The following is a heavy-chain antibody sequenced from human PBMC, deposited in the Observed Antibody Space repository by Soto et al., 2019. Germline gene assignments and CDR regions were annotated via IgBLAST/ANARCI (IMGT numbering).Heavy chain of an antibody. CDR1: GFTFSSYL. CDR2: INSDGSST. D-gene: IGHD6-19*01. CDR3: ARDKEQSSGWYDGFDY. Sequence: GGSLRLSCAASGFTFSSYLMHWVRQAPGKGLVWVSRINSDGSSTSYADSVKGRFTISRDNAKNTLYLQMNSLRAEDTAVYYCARDKEQSSGWYDGFDYWGQGTLVTVSS. J-gene: IGHJ4*02. V-gene: IGHV3-74*01.